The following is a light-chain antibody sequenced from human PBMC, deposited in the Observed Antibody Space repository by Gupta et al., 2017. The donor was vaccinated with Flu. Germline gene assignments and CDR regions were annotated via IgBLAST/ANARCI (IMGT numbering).Light chain of an antibody. CDR1: QGIGSW. V-gene: IGKV1-12*01. CDR2: AAS. Sequence: DIQMTQSPSTVSASVGDRVTITCRASQGIGSWVTWYQQKPGKAPKVLIHAASSLEVGVPSRFSGGGYGTDFTLTISSLQPEDFATYFCRQSDSFPITYGGGTKVEMK. J-gene: IGKJ4*01. CDR3: RQSDSFPIT.